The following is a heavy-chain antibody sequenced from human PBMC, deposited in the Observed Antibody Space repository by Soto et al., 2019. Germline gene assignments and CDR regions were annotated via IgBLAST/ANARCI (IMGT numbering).Heavy chain of an antibody. CDR1: GGTFSSFG. Sequence: SVKGSCTASGGTFSSFGISWVRQAPGQGLEWMGGIIPVFGRPNYAQRFRGRLTITADESTNTCYMELIDLESEDTAVYYCAREGSGYNFWGQGTQVTGSS. D-gene: IGHD5-12*01. CDR2: IIPVFGRP. V-gene: IGHV1-69*13. CDR3: AREGSGYNF. J-gene: IGHJ1*01.